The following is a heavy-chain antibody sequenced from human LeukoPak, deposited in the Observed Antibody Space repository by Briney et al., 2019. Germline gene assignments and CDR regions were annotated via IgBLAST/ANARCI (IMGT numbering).Heavy chain of an antibody. CDR1: GYSFSSNW. CDR2: IYPGDSDT. Sequence: GESLKISCKASGYSFSSNWTGWVRQIPGKGLEWMGIIYPGDSDTRYSPSFQGQVTLSADKSISTAYLQWSSLKASDSAMYYCARQGNSYYSFDSWGQGALVTVSS. J-gene: IGHJ4*02. D-gene: IGHD1-26*01. CDR3: ARQGNSYYSFDS. V-gene: IGHV5-51*01.